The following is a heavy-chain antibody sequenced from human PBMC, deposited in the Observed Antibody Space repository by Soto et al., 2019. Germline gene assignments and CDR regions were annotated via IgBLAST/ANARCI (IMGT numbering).Heavy chain of an antibody. CDR2: LYSSGNT. J-gene: IGHJ4*02. CDR1: GASISAYA. CDR3: ARGPYSSGWYVVDY. Sequence: SLSLTCTVSGASISAYAWSWIRQPAGKGLEWIGRLYSSGNTNYNPSFKSRLTMSADTSKNQFSLKLSSVTAADTAVYYCARGPYSSGWYVVDYWGQGTLVTVSA. D-gene: IGHD6-19*01. V-gene: IGHV4-4*07.